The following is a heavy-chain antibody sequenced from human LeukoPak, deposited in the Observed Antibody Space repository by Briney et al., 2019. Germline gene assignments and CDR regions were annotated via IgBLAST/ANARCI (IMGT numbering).Heavy chain of an antibody. CDR2: VDPSDSYP. CDR1: GYSFTSYW. V-gene: IGHV5-10-1*01. J-gene: IGHJ4*02. CDR3: ARTGASGYYDSSDYYYY. Sequence: GESLKISCKGSGYSFTSYWISWVRQMPGKGLEWMGRVDPSDSYPNYSPSFQGHVTISADKSISTAYLQWSSLKASDTAMYYCARTGASGYYDSSDYYYYWGQGTLVTVSS. D-gene: IGHD3-22*01.